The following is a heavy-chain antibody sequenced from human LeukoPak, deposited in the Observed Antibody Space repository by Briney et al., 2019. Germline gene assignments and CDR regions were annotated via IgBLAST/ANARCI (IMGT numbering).Heavy chain of an antibody. V-gene: IGHV4-39*01. J-gene: IGHJ4*02. Sequence: SETLSLTCTVSRGSINSRSYYWAWIRQPPGKGLEWIGHVSYSGTTYYNPSLQSRLTMTVDTSKDQFSLKLTSVTAADAAVYYCARRTGIVRSGWLHFDYWGQGTLVSVSS. CDR1: RGSINSRSYY. CDR3: ARRTGIVRSGWLHFDY. D-gene: IGHD6-19*01. CDR2: VSYSGTT.